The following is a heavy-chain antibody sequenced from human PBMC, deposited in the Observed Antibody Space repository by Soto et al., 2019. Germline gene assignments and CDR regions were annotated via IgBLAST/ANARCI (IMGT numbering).Heavy chain of an antibody. CDR1: GFTFNYYA. J-gene: IGHJ5*02. CDR2: ISASGGTT. D-gene: IGHD6-19*01. V-gene: IGHV3-23*01. Sequence: EVQLLESGGGLVQPGGSLSLSCAASGFTFNYYAMTWVRQAPGKGLEWVSTISASGGTTYYADSVKGRFTISRDNSKNTLYLKMNSLRAEDTAVYYCAKRGIEGAGKYRWFDPWGQGTLVTVSS. CDR3: AKRGIEGAGKYRWFDP.